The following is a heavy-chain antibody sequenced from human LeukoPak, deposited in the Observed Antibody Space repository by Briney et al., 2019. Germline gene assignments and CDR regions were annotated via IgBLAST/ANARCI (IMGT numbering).Heavy chain of an antibody. Sequence: SETLSLTCTVSGYSISSGYYWGWIRQPPGKGLEWIGTFYHGGSTYYNPSLKSRVTISVDTSKNQFSLKLSSVTAADTAVYYCARHAGYRITMIVKSSWYFDYWGQGTLVTVSS. V-gene: IGHV4-38-2*02. CDR1: GYSISSGYY. D-gene: IGHD3-22*01. CDR3: ARHAGYRITMIVKSSWYFDY. CDR2: FYHGGST. J-gene: IGHJ4*02.